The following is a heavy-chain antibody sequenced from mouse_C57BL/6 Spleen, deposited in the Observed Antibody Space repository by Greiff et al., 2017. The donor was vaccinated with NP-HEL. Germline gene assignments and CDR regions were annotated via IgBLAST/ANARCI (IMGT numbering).Heavy chain of an antibody. CDR1: GYTFTSYW. CDR3: ARLWYHHYYAMDY. D-gene: IGHD2-1*01. V-gene: IGHV1-69*01. Sequence: QVQLKQPGAELVMPGASVKLSCKASGYTFTSYWMHWVKQRPGQGLEWIGEIDPSDSYTNYNQKFKGKSTLTVDKSSSTAYMQLSSLTSDDSAVYYCARLWYHHYYAMDYWGQGTSVTVSS. CDR2: IDPSDSYT. J-gene: IGHJ4*01.